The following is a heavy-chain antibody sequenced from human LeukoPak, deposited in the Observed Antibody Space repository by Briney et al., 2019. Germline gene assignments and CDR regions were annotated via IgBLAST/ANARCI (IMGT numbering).Heavy chain of an antibody. D-gene: IGHD3-16*01. J-gene: IGHJ4*02. CDR3: ASLLGTVTIFDN. Sequence: GSVRTSCEAPGFTVTDCYMSWVRPAPGKGLEWVATIKYDGTVVNVVDSVKGRFTISRDNAKHSLFLQMNSLRAEDTAVYYCASLLGTVTIFDNWGQGTLVTVSS. CDR1: GFTVTDCY. CDR2: IKYDGTVV. V-gene: IGHV3-7*02.